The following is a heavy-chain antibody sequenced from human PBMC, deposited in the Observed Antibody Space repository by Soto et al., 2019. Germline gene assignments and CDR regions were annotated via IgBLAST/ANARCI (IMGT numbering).Heavy chain of an antibody. V-gene: IGHV4-4*07. CDR2: IYATGTT. D-gene: IGHD1-1*01. J-gene: IGHJ5*02. CDR1: DASISGFY. Sequence: SETLSLTCTVSDASISGFYWSWIRKSAGKGLEWIGRIYATGTTDYNPSLKSRVMMSVDTSKKQFSLKLRSVTAADTAVYYCVRDGTKTLRDWFDPWGQGISVTVSS. CDR3: VRDGTKTLRDWFDP.